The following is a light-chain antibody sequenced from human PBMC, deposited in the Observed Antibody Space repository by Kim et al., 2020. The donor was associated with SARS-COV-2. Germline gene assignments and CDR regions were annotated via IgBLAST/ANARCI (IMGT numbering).Light chain of an antibody. CDR1: NLGDKY. V-gene: IGLV3-1*01. J-gene: IGLJ1*01. Sequence: SYELTQPPSVSVSPGQTASITCSGDNLGDKYACWYQQKPGQSPVLVIYQDSKRPSGIPERFSGSNSGNTATLTISGTQAMDEADNYCQAWDSSTGVFGTG. CDR2: QDS. CDR3: QAWDSSTGV.